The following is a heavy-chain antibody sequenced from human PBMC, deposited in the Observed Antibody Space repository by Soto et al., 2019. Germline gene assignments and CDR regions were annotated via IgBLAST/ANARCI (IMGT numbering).Heavy chain of an antibody. V-gene: IGHV3-49*03. D-gene: IGHD3-16*01. Sequence: LRLSCITSGFTFGDYALSWFRQAPGQGLEWVGFIRSNEYGGTREYASSVKGRFTISRDDSRSIAYLQMNSLQTEDTAVYSCTRDHVAVPLGGRHFWFDSWGPGTLVTVSS. CDR2: IRSNEYGGTR. CDR3: TRDHVAVPLGGRHFWFDS. J-gene: IGHJ5*01. CDR1: GFTFGDYA.